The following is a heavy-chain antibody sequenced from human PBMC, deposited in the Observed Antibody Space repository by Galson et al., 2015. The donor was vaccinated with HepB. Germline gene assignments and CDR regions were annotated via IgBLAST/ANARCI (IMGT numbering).Heavy chain of an antibody. CDR2: IYPGDSDT. Sequence: QSGAEVKKPGESLKISCKGSGYSFTSYWIGWVRQMPGKGLEWMGIIYPGDSDTRYSPSFQGQATISADKSISTACLQWRSLKASDHAMYYGARLGHDTLPYYFDYWGHGTLVTVSS. J-gene: IGHJ4*01. CDR3: ARLGHDTLPYYFDY. CDR1: GYSFTSYW. D-gene: IGHD7-27*01. V-gene: IGHV5-51*03.